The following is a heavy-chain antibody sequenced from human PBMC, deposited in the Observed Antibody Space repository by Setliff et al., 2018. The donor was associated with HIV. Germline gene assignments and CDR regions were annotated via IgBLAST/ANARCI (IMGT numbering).Heavy chain of an antibody. CDR2: IYNSGST. D-gene: IGHD6-19*01. CDR3: ARLRREEQWLVRGWFDP. J-gene: IGHJ5*02. CDR1: GGSISSGDYY. Sequence: SETLSLTCTVSGGSISSGDYYWTWIRQPPGKGLEWIGYIYNSGSTYYEPSLRGRATISIDRSKNQFSLKLNSVTAADTAVYYCARLRREEQWLVRGWFDPWGQGTLVTVSS. V-gene: IGHV4-30-4*08.